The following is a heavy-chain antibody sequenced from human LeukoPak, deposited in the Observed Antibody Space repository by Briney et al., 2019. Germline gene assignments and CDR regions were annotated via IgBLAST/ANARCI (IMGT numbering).Heavy chain of an antibody. CDR2: ISSSSSTI. J-gene: IGHJ4*02. Sequence: PGGSLRLSCAASGFTFSSYSMNWVRQAPGKGLEWVSYISSSSSTIYYADSVKGRFTISRDNAKNSLYLQMNSLGAEDTAVYYCARVGAARKMDYWGQGTLVTVSS. CDR1: GFTFSSYS. V-gene: IGHV3-48*01. CDR3: ARVGAARKMDY. D-gene: IGHD6-13*01.